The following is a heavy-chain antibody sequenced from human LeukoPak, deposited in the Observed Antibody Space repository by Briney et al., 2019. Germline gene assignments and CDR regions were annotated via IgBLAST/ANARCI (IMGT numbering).Heavy chain of an antibody. CDR2: ISGSGGST. CDR1: GFTFSSYA. Sequence: PGGSLRLSCAASGFTFSSYAMSWVRQAPGKGLEWVSAISGSGGSTYYADSVKGRFTISRDNSKNTLYLQMNSLRAEDTAVYYCARDRDRNYYFDYWGQGTLITVSS. V-gene: IGHV3-23*01. CDR3: ARDRDRNYYFDY. J-gene: IGHJ4*02.